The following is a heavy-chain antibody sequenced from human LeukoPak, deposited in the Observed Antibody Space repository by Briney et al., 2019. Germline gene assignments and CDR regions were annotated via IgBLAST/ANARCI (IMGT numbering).Heavy chain of an antibody. J-gene: IGHJ4*02. V-gene: IGHV4-34*01. D-gene: IGHD4-17*01. Sequence: PSETLSLTCTVSGGSISSYYWSWIRQPPGKGLEWIGEVNHSGNTNYNPSLKSRVSISADTPNNHFSLKLNSVTAADTALYYCARTLRTTGFDYWGQGALVIVSS. CDR1: GGSISSYY. CDR3: ARTLRTTGFDY. CDR2: VNHSGNT.